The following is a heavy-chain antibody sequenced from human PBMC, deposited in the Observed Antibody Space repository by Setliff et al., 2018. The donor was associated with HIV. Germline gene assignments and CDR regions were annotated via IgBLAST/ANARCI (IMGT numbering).Heavy chain of an antibody. CDR1: GFTFTIYS. D-gene: IGHD3-10*01. Sequence: GGSLRLSCAASGFTFTIYSMDWVRLAPGKGLEWVSYITSSSSTIYYADSVKGRFTISRDNAKDSLYLQMNSLRAEDMALYYCAKATFFYGSGAGSAFDIWGQGTMVTVSS. J-gene: IGHJ3*02. V-gene: IGHV3-48*04. CDR3: AKATFFYGSGAGSAFDI. CDR2: ITSSSSTI.